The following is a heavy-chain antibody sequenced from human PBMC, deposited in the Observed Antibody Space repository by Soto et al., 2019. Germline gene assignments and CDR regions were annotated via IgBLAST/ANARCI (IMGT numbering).Heavy chain of an antibody. CDR3: ARVVFVAVAGTGEYFDY. CDR1: GFTFSSYA. J-gene: IGHJ4*02. V-gene: IGHV3-30-3*01. D-gene: IGHD6-19*01. CDR2: ISYDGSNK. Sequence: QVQLVESGGGVVQPGRSLRLSCAASGFTFSSYAMHWVRQAPGKGLEWVAVISYDGSNKYYADSVKGRFTISRDNSKNTLCLKMNSLRAEDTAVYYCARVVFVAVAGTGEYFDYWGQGTLVTVSS.